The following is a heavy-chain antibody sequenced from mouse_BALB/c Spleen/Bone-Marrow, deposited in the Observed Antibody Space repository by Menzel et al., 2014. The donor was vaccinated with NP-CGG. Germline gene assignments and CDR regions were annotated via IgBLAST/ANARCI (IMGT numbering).Heavy chain of an antibody. V-gene: IGHV7-3*02. J-gene: IGHJ1*01. CDR2: IRNKGKGYTT. Sequence: EVKLVESGGGLVQPGGSLRLSCATSGLTFTDYYMSWVRQPPGKALEWLGFIRNKGKGYTTEYSASVKGRFTISRDNSQSILYLQMNTLRAEDSATYYCARDENVGIYWYFDVWGAGTTVTVSS. CDR3: ARDENVGIYWYFDV. CDR1: GLTFTDYY.